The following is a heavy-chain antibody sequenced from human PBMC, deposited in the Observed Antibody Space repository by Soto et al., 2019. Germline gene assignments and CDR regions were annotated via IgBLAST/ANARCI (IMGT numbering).Heavy chain of an antibody. CDR2: LNPNSGAT. J-gene: IGHJ4*02. Sequence: SVKVSCKTSEYTFTDNYIYWIRQAPGQGLEWMGWLNPNSGATDFAQRFQGRVTLTSDTSISTAYMELNRLTSDDTAVFYCARQSCGSTSCFYDYWGPGTLVTVSS. D-gene: IGHD2-2*01. CDR1: EYTFTDNY. V-gene: IGHV1-2*02. CDR3: ARQSCGSTSCFYDY.